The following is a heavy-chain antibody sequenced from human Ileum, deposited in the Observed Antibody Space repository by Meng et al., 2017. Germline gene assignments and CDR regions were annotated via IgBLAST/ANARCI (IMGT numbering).Heavy chain of an antibody. J-gene: IGHJ4*02. D-gene: IGHD4-23*01. V-gene: IGHV4-4*02. Sequence: QVHVPERGPGLVRPSGTLSLTCAVSSGSISSNTYWSWVRQPPGKGLEWIGQISHSGSAYYNPSLKSRVTMSVDKSKSQFSLMLTSVTAADTAIYYCARHGGYSQDFCGQGTLVTVSS. CDR3: ARHGGYSQDF. CDR2: ISHSGSA. CDR1: SGSISSNTY.